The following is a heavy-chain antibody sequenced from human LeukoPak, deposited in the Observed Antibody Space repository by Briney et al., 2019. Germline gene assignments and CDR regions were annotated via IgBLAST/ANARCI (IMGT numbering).Heavy chain of an antibody. V-gene: IGHV3-23*01. J-gene: IGHJ4*02. CDR3: VRKGAVPILYYFDY. Sequence: GGSLRLSCAASGFTFSSYAMSWVRQAPGKGLEWVSAISGSGGSTYYADSVKGRFTISRDNSKNTLYPQMNSLRAEDTAVYYCVRKGAVPILYYFDYWGQGTLVTVSS. D-gene: IGHD6-19*01. CDR2: ISGSGGST. CDR1: GFTFSSYA.